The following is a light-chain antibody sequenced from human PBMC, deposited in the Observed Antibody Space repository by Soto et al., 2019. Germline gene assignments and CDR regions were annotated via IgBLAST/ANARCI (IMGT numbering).Light chain of an antibody. CDR1: SGHSNYA. J-gene: IGLJ3*02. CDR3: QTWGTGPWV. Sequence: QPVLTQSPSASASLGASVKLTCTLSSGHSNYAIAWHQQQPEKGPRYLMKLNFDGSHSKGDGIPDRFSGSSSGAERYLTISSLRSEDEADYYCQTWGTGPWVFGGGTKVTVL. V-gene: IGLV4-69*01. CDR2: LNFDGSH.